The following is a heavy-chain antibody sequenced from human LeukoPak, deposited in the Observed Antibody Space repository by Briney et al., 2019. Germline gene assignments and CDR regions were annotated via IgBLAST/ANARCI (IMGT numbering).Heavy chain of an antibody. J-gene: IGHJ3*02. Sequence: SGGSLRLSCAASGFTFSSYGMHWVRQAPGKGLEWVAFIRYDGSNKYYADSVKGRFTISRDNSKNTLYLQMNSLRAEDTAVYYCARVAITIFGVVIDAFDIWGQGTMVTVSS. CDR2: IRYDGSNK. CDR1: GFTFSSYG. V-gene: IGHV3-30*02. D-gene: IGHD3-3*01. CDR3: ARVAITIFGVVIDAFDI.